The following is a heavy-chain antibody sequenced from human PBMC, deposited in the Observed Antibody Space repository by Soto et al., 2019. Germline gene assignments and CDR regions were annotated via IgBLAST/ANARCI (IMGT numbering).Heavy chain of an antibody. CDR2: ISWNSGSI. CDR3: AKGDYYYGMDV. CDR1: GFTFDDYV. V-gene: IGHV3-9*01. Sequence: EVQLVESGGGLVQPGRSLRLSCAASGFTFDDYVMHWVRQAPGKGLEWVSGISWNSGSIGYADSVKGRFTISRDNAKNSLYLQMNSLRAEDTALYYCAKGDYYYGMDVWGQGTTVTVSS. J-gene: IGHJ6*02.